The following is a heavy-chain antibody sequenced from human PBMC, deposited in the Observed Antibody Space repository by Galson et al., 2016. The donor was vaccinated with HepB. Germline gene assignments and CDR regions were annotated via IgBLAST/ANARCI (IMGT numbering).Heavy chain of an antibody. D-gene: IGHD5-24*01. J-gene: IGHJ6*02. CDR3: AKTANLLYRAETIIPYAMDV. V-gene: IGHV4-59*08. CDR2: IYYNGNT. CDR1: GGSISAFW. Sequence: TLSLTCTVSGGSISAFWWTWIRQPPGKGLEWIGHIYYNGNTNYNPSLKRRLSITVDPSKNVLSLKLGSLTAADTAVYYCAKTANLLYRAETIIPYAMDVWGRGTSVTVSS.